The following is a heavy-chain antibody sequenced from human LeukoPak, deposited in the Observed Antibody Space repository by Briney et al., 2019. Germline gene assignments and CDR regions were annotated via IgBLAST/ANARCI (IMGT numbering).Heavy chain of an antibody. CDR1: GFTFSSYW. Sequence: GGSLRLSCVASGFTFSSYWMSWVRQTPGKGLEWVANIKQDGSEKYYVDYVKGLFTITRDNAKNSLYLQMNSLRAEDTAVYYCARQIAVAAFDIWGQGTMVTVSS. D-gene: IGHD6-19*01. CDR2: IKQDGSEK. J-gene: IGHJ3*02. V-gene: IGHV3-7*01. CDR3: ARQIAVAAFDI.